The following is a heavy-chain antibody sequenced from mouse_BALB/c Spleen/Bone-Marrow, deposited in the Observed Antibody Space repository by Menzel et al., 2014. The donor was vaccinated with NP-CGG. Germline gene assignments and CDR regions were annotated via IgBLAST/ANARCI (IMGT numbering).Heavy chain of an antibody. V-gene: IGHV2-6-7*01. J-gene: IGHJ4*01. Sequence: VQGEESGPGLVAPSQSLSITCTVSGFSLTGYGVNWVRQPPGKGLDRLGMIWGDGSTDYNSTPKSRLSISKDNSKGLVFLKRKSLQTDGPATYYWAREPHYYAMDDWGQGTSVTVSS. CDR3: AREPHYYAMDD. CDR2: IWGDGST. CDR1: GFSLTGYG.